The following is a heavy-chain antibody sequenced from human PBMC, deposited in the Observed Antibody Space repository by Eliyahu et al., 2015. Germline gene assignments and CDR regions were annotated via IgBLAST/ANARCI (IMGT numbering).Heavy chain of an antibody. CDR1: GFTLXSYS. CDR2: ISSSGTTI. CDR3: ARGGSVAARPWDLDY. Sequence: EVQLVESGGGLVQPGGSXRLXXVVSGFTLXSYSMNWVRQAPGKGLEWLSYISSSGTTIFYADSVKGRFTISRDNAKNSLYLQMNSLRDEDTAVYYCARGGSVAARPWDLDYWGQGTLVTVSS. D-gene: IGHD6-6*01. J-gene: IGHJ4*02. V-gene: IGHV3-48*02.